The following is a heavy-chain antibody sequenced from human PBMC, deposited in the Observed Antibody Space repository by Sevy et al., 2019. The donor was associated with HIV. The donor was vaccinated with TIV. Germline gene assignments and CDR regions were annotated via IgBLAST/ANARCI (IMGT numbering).Heavy chain of an antibody. D-gene: IGHD1-1*01. J-gene: IGHJ6*02. Sequence: SETLSLTCAVYGGSFSGYYWSWSRQPPGKGLEWIGEINHSGSTNYNPSLKSRVTISVDTSKNQFSLKLSSVTAADTAVYYCAKAGYYYYYYGMDVWGQGTTVTVSS. V-gene: IGHV4-34*01. CDR2: INHSGST. CDR1: GGSFSGYY. CDR3: AKAGYYYYYYGMDV.